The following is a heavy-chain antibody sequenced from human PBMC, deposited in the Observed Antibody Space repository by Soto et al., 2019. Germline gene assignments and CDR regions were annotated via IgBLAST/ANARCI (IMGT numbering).Heavy chain of an antibody. CDR2: ISSDGSNK. D-gene: IGHD5-18*01. J-gene: IGHJ6*02. CDR1: GFTFSSYG. V-gene: IGHV3-30*18. CDR3: AKDRGYSYRVGMDV. Sequence: QVQLVESGGGVVQPGRSLRLSCAASGFTFSSYGMHWVRQATGKGLEWVAVISSDGSNKYYADSVKGRFTISRDNSKNTLYLQMNSLRAAYTAVYYCAKDRGYSYRVGMDVWGQGTTVTVSS.